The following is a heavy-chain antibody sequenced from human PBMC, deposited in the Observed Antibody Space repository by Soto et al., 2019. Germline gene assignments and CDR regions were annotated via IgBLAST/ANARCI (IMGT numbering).Heavy chain of an antibody. J-gene: IGHJ6*02. CDR2: INAGNGNT. CDR3: AAGGGYTYGRGMDV. CDR1: GYTFTSYA. V-gene: IGHV1-3*05. Sequence: QVQLVQSGAEEKKPGASVKVSCKASGYTFTSYAMHWVRQAPGQRLEWMGWINAGNGNTKYSQKFQGRVTFTRDTSASPAYMELSSLRSEDTAVYYCAAGGGYTYGRGMDVWGQGTTVTVSS. D-gene: IGHD5-18*01.